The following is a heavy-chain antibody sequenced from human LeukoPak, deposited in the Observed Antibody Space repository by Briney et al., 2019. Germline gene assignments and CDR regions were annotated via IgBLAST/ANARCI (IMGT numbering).Heavy chain of an antibody. CDR3: ARAAAGTFWFDP. CDR1: GYSFTSYW. Sequence: GESLKISCQDSGYSFTSYWIGWVRQMPGKGLEWMGIIYPDDSNTKYSPSFQGQVTISADKSISTAYLQWSSLKASGTAMYYCARAAAGTFWFDPWGQGTLVTVSS. CDR2: IYPDDSNT. D-gene: IGHD6-13*01. J-gene: IGHJ5*02. V-gene: IGHV5-51*01.